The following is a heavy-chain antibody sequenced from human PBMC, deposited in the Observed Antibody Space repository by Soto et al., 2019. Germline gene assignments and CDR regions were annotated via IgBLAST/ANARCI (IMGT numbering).Heavy chain of an antibody. D-gene: IGHD2-15*01. Sequence: GGSLTLSSAASGFTFSNYAMSWVRRAPGKGLEWVSSVSGSSGSTYYADSVRGRFTISRGNSKSTLFLQMNSLRAEDTAIYYCARTSLAVVAAGDSFDHWGQVPLVPVSS. CDR3: ARTSLAVVAAGDSFDH. CDR2: VSGSSGST. J-gene: IGHJ4*02. CDR1: GFTFSNYA. V-gene: IGHV3-23*01.